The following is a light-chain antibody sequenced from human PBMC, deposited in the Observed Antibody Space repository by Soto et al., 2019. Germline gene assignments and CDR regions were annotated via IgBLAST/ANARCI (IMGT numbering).Light chain of an antibody. CDR2: GTS. CDR3: QPYGATLSWT. Sequence: EIVFTQSPGTLSLSPEDRATLSCRASQSVNSNYLAWYQQKSGQAPRLLIYGTSNRATGIPDRFSGSGSGTDFTLTISRLXPEDFAVYYCQPYGATLSWTFGQGTKVDIK. J-gene: IGKJ1*01. CDR1: QSVNSNY. V-gene: IGKV3-20*01.